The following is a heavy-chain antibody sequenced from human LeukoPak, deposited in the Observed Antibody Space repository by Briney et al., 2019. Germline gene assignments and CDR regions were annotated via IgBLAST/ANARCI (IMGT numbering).Heavy chain of an antibody. V-gene: IGHV3-74*01. CDR1: GFTFSSSW. CDR3: AKGMNPNDAFDI. J-gene: IGHJ3*02. CDR2: INSDGSIT. Sequence: GGSLRLSCAASGFTFSSSWMHWVRQAPGKGLVWVSRINSDGSITNYADPVKGRFTISRDNSKNTLYLQMNSLRAEDTAVYYCAKGMNPNDAFDIWGQGTMVTVSS.